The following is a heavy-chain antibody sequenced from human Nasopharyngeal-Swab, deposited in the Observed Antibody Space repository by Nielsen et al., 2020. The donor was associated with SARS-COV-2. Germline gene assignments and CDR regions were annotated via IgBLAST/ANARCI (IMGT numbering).Heavy chain of an antibody. Sequence: SETLSLTCAVSGGSISSSNWWSWVRQPPGKGLEWIGEIYHSGSTNYNPSLKSRVTISVDKSKNQFSLKLSSVTAADTAVYYCARGPPGGYGYNWFDPWGQGTLVTVSS. CDR2: IYHSGST. V-gene: IGHV4-4*02. D-gene: IGHD5-18*01. J-gene: IGHJ5*02. CDR3: ARGPPGGYGYNWFDP. CDR1: GGSISSSNW.